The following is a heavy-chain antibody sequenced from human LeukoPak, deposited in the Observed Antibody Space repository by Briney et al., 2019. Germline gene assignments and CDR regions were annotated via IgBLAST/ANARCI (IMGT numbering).Heavy chain of an antibody. CDR3: AKERAAGGSVILWNHFDL. J-gene: IGHJ4*02. D-gene: IGHD6-13*01. CDR2: ISYDGSST. V-gene: IGHV3-30*18. Sequence: GGSLRLSCAASGFTFSSYSMNWVRQAPGKGLEWVAAISYDGSSTFYEDSVKGRFTISRGNSKDTLYLQMNSLTPEDMALYYCAKERAAGGSVILWNHFDLWGQGTLVTVSS. CDR1: GFTFSSYS.